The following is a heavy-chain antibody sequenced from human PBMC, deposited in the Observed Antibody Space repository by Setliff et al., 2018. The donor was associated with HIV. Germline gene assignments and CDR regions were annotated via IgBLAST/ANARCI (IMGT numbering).Heavy chain of an antibody. J-gene: IGHJ4*02. D-gene: IGHD5-12*01. CDR2: VRPGDSDT. CDR1: GYTFATYH. Sequence: GESLKISCRTSGYTFATYHIDWVRQMPGKGLEWMGKVRPGDSDTRYNPSFQGQVTISADKSINTAYLQWSSLGASDTAMYYCATRLVGYSGYNYWGQGTLVTVSS. CDR3: ATRLVGYSGYNY. V-gene: IGHV5-51*01.